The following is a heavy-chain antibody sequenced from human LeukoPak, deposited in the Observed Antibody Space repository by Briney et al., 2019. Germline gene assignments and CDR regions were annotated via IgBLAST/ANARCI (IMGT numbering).Heavy chain of an antibody. V-gene: IGHV3-30*02. CDR1: GGTFSSYA. CDR2: IRYDGSYK. CDR3: AKDSSPRGIALPFDI. J-gene: IGHJ3*02. D-gene: IGHD6-13*01. Sequence: SCKASGGTFSSYAISWVRQAPGKGLEWVTFIRYDGSYKYYADSVTGRFTISRDNSKNTLYLQMNSLRAEDTAVYYCAKDSSPRGIALPFDIWGQGTMVTVSS.